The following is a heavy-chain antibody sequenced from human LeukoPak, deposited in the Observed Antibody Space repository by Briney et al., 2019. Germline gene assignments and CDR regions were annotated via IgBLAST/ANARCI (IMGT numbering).Heavy chain of an antibody. D-gene: IGHD3-10*01. CDR3: ARDGYGSGSRAYLMDV. CDR2: MWYDGSNK. V-gene: IGHV3-33*01. CDR1: GFTFSSYG. J-gene: IGHJ6*02. Sequence: PGRSLRLSCAASGFTFSSYGMHWVRQAPGKGLEWVAVMWYDGSNKYYADSVKGRFTISRDNSKNTVYLQMNSLRAEDTAAYYCARDGYGSGSRAYLMDVWGQGTTVTVSS.